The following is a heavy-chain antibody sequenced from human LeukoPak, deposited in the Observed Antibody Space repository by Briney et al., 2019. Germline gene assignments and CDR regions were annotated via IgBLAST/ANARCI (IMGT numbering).Heavy chain of an antibody. Sequence: KPSETLSLTCTVSGGSINSYYWSWIRQPPGEGLEWIGYIYYSGSTNYNPSLKSRVAVSVDTSKNQFSLKLSSVTAADTAVYYCARGAGGGYGSNWFDPWGQGTLVTVSS. CDR3: ARGAGGGYGSNWFDP. CDR1: GGSINSYY. J-gene: IGHJ5*02. D-gene: IGHD2-2*03. CDR2: IYYSGST. V-gene: IGHV4-59*01.